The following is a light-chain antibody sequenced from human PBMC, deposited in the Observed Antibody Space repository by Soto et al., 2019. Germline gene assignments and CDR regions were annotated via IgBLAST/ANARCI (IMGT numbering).Light chain of an antibody. V-gene: IGKV3-15*01. J-gene: IGKJ1*01. Sequence: EIVMTQSPATLSVSPGERATLSCRASQSVTINLAWYQQKPGQAPRLVIYGASTRATGISARFSGSGSGTEFTLTISSLQSEDFVVYYCQQYNNWPRTFGQGTKV. CDR1: QSVTIN. CDR3: QQYNNWPRT. CDR2: GAS.